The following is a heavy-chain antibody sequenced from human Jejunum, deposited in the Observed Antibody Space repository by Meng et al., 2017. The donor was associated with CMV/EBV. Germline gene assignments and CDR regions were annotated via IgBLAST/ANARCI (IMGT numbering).Heavy chain of an antibody. J-gene: IGHJ4*02. CDR2: IRSIANNYAT. V-gene: IGHV3-73*01. CDR3: TRHQTGDYRYFDL. Sequence: SGSTLRGSGMPWVRQASGKGLECVGRIRSIANNYATTYAASVKGRFTISRDDSENTAYLQMNSLKAEDTAVYYCTRHQTGDYRYFDLWGQGTLVTVSS. CDR1: GSTLRGSG. D-gene: IGHD7-27*01.